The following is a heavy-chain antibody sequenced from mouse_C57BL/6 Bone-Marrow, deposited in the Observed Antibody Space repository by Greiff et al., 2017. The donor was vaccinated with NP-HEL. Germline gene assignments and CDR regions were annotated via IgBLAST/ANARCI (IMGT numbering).Heavy chain of an antibody. CDR3: ASEGRWLRRGYWYFDV. CDR2: INPSNGGT. D-gene: IGHD2-2*01. J-gene: IGHJ1*03. V-gene: IGHV1-53*01. CDR1: GYTFTSYW. Sequence: QVQLQQPGTELVKPGTSVKLSCKSSGYTFTSYWMHWVKQRPGQGLEWIGNINPSNGGTNYNEKFKSKATLTVDKSSSTTYMQLSSLTSDDSAVYYCASEGRWLRRGYWYFDVWGTGTTVTVSS.